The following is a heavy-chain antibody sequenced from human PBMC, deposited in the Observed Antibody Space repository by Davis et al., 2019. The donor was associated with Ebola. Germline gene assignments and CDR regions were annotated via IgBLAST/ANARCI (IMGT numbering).Heavy chain of an antibody. V-gene: IGHV4-39*07. J-gene: IGHJ5*02. CDR3: ARVYYDFWSGSIDP. CDR2: INHSGST. CDR1: GGSVSSGSYY. Sequence: SETLSLTCTVSGGSVSSGSYYWSWIRQPPGKGLEWIGEINHSGSTNYNPSLKSRVTISVDTTKNQFSLKLSSVTAADTAVYYCARVYYDFWSGSIDPWGQGTLVTVSA. D-gene: IGHD3-3*01.